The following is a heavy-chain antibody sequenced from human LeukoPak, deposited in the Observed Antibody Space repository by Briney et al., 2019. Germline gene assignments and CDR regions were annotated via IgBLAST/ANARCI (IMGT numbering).Heavy chain of an antibody. CDR3: AKGVMVGYSSSWYYFDY. V-gene: IGHV3-23*01. Sequence: GGSLRLSCAASGFTFSSYAMSWVRQAPGKGLEWVSAISGSGGSTYYADSVKGRFTISRDNSKNTLYLQMNSLRAEDTAVYYCAKGVMVGYSSSWYYFDYWGQGTLVTVSS. D-gene: IGHD6-13*01. CDR2: ISGSGGST. J-gene: IGHJ4*02. CDR1: GFTFSSYA.